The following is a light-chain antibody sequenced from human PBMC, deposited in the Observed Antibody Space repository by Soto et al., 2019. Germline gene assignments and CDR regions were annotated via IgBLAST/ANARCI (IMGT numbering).Light chain of an antibody. CDR3: QQYGANSPWT. CDR2: KAS. V-gene: IGKV1-5*03. J-gene: IGKJ1*01. CDR1: QNINNW. Sequence: DIQMTQSPSTLSASVGDRVTINCRASQNINNWLAWYQQKPGKAPKVLIYKASTLESGVPSRFSGSGFGTEFTLPISSLQTEDFATYYCQQYGANSPWTFGQGTKVEIK.